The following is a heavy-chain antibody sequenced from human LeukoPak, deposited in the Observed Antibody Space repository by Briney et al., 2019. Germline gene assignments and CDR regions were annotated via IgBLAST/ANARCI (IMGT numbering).Heavy chain of an antibody. V-gene: IGHV3-30-3*01. CDR1: GFTFSSYA. Sequence: GGSLRLSCAASGFTFSSYAMHWVRQAPGKGLEWVAVISYDRSNKYYADSVKGRFTISRDNSKNTLYLQMNSLRAEDTAVYYCARESPEYYYGSGSTPRFDYWGQGTLVTVSS. D-gene: IGHD3-10*01. CDR2: ISYDRSNK. CDR3: ARESPEYYYGSGSTPRFDY. J-gene: IGHJ4*02.